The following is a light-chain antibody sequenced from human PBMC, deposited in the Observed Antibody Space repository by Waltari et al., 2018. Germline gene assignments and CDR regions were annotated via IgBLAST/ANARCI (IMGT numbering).Light chain of an antibody. CDR3: LSADIGGTFWV. V-gene: IGLV3-16*01. J-gene: IGLJ3*02. CDR1: ALPNKY. Sequence: SYELTHPPSVAVSLGQMARLPRSRDALPNKYVYWFQQRPGQAPIQVMSKDTERPSGIPARFSGSTSGTTVTLTISRVQAEDEADYYCLSADIGGTFWVFGGGTKLTLL. CDR2: KDT.